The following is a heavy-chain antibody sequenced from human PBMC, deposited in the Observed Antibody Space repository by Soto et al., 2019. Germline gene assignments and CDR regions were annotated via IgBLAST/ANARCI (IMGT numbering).Heavy chain of an antibody. J-gene: IGHJ5*02. CDR3: ARGSAGYNWNLNWFDP. CDR1: GFTFSSYA. Sequence: TGGSLRLSCAASGFTFSSYAMHWVRQAPGKGLERVAVISYDGSNKYYADSVKGRFTISRDNSKNTLYLQMNSLRAEDTAVYYYARGSAGYNWNLNWFDPWGQGTLVTVSS. V-gene: IGHV3-30-3*01. D-gene: IGHD1-7*01. CDR2: ISYDGSNK.